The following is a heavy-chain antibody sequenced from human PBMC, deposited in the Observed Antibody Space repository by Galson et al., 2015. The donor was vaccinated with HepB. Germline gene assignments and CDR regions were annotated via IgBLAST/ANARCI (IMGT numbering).Heavy chain of an antibody. D-gene: IGHD3-10*01. CDR3: ARDQDIRVVRGVQTEDY. V-gene: IGHV1-18*01. CDR1: GYTFTNYG. Sequence: QSGAEVKKPGASVKVSCKASGYTFTNYGISWVRQAPGQGLEWMGWISPYNGDTDYSQNLQGRVTMTTDTSTNTAHMELRSLRSDDTAVYYCARDQDIRVVRGVQTEDYWGQGTLVTVSS. J-gene: IGHJ4*02. CDR2: ISPYNGDT.